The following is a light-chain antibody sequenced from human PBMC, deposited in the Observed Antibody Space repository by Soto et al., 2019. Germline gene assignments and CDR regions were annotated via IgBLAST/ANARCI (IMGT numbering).Light chain of an antibody. CDR2: GAS. V-gene: IGKV3-15*01. CDR3: QQYNSWPQT. Sequence: VMTQSPSPLSVSPGEIATLSCRASQNLRSSLAWYQQKPGQAPRLLIYGASTRATGIPARFSGSGSGTEFTLTISSLQSEDFAVYFCQQYNSWPQTFGQGTKVDNK. CDR1: QNLRSS. J-gene: IGKJ1*01.